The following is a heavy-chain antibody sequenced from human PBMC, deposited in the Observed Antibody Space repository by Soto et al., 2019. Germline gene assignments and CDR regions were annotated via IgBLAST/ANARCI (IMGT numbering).Heavy chain of an antibody. CDR1: GGSISSGGYY. D-gene: IGHD2-2*01. V-gene: IGHV4-31*03. CDR3: ARDSSCSSTSCTTPWYFDL. Sequence: QVQLQESGPGLVKPSQTLSLTCTVSGGSISSGGYYWSWIRQHPGKGLEWIGYIYYSGSTYYNPSLKRRVTISVDPSKNQFSLKLSSVTAADTAVYYCARDSSCSSTSCTTPWYFDLWGRGTLVTVSS. CDR2: IYYSGST. J-gene: IGHJ2*01.